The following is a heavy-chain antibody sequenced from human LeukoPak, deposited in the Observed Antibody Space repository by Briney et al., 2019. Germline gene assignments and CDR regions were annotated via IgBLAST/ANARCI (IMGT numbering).Heavy chain of an antibody. J-gene: IGHJ3*02. D-gene: IGHD3-9*01. V-gene: IGHV3-23*01. CDR2: ISASGGST. CDR3: ARDFTGLTSYDAFDI. CDR1: GFTFSSYA. Sequence: GGSLRLSCAASGFTFSSYAMNWVRQAPGKGLEWVTGISASGGSTYYPDSVKGRFTISRDNAKNSLYLQMNSLRAEDTAVYYCARDFTGLTSYDAFDIWGQGTMVTVSS.